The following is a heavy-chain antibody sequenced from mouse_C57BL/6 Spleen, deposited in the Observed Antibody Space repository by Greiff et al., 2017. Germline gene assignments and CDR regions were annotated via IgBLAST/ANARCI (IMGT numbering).Heavy chain of an antibody. CDR3: AREAYGSRFAY. CDR1: GYAFSSYW. V-gene: IGHV1-80*01. D-gene: IGHD1-1*01. Sequence: QVQLQQSGAELVKPGASVKISCKASGYAFSSYWMNWVKQRPGTGLEWIGQIYPGDGDTNYNGKFKGKATLTADKSSSTAYRQLSSQTSEVSAVDCWAREAYGSRFAYWGQGTMVTVSA. CDR2: IYPGDGDT. J-gene: IGHJ3*01.